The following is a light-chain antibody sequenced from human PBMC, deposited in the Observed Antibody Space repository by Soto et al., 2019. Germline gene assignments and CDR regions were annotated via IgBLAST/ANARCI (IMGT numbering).Light chain of an antibody. J-gene: IGLJ1*01. CDR3: AAWDASLNGYV. V-gene: IGLV1-44*01. Sequence: QSVLTQPPSASGTPGQRVTISCSTSSSNIGGNTVNWYQQVPGTAPKLLIYSYDQRHSGVPDRFSGSKSGTSASLAISGLQSEDEADYYGAAWDASLNGYVFGTGTKVTVL. CDR2: SYD. CDR1: SSNIGGNT.